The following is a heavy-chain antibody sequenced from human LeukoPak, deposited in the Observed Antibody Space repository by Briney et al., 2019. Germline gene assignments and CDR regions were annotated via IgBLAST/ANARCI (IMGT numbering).Heavy chain of an antibody. Sequence: SVKVSCKASGGTFSSYTISWVRQAPGQGPEWMGRIIPILGIANYAQKFQGRVTITADKSTSTAYMELSSLRSEDTAVYYCATTTMRGDAFDIWGRGTMVTVSS. CDR3: ATTTMRGDAFDI. D-gene: IGHD1-26*01. CDR1: GGTFSSYT. CDR2: IIPILGIA. J-gene: IGHJ3*02. V-gene: IGHV1-69*02.